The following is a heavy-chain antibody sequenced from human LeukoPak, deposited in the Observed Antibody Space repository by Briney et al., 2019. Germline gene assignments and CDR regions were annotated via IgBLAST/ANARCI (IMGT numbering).Heavy chain of an antibody. J-gene: IGHJ6*03. V-gene: IGHV4-34*01. CDR2: INHSGST. D-gene: IGHD6-19*01. CDR1: GGSFSGYY. Sequence: SETLSLTCAVYGGSFSGYYRSWIRQPPGKGLEWIGEINHSGSTNYNPSLKSRVTISVDTSKNQFSLKLSSVTAADTAVYYCARVGYSSGWYETRRYGKLEYYMDVWGKGTTVTVSS. CDR3: ARVGYSSGWYETRRYGKLEYYMDV.